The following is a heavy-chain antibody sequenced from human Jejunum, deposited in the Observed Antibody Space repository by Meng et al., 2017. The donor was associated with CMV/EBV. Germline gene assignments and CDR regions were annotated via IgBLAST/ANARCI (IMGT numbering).Heavy chain of an antibody. D-gene: IGHD2-8*01. CDR2: IYYVGST. CDR3: ARNRTDNAAFDV. Sequence: SGGSVSNGYHYWGWLRQPPGKPLEWLGSIYYVGSTSYNPSLKNRLTLSIDRSRNEFSLELRSVTAADTAVYFCARNRTDNAAFDVWGRGTLVTVSS. CDR1: GGSVSNGYHY. V-gene: IGHV4-61*01. J-gene: IGHJ3*01.